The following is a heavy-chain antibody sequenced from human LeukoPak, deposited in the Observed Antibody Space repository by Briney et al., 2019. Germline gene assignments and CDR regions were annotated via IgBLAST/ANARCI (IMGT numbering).Heavy chain of an antibody. V-gene: IGHV3-23*01. D-gene: IGHD6-13*01. CDR1: GFTFSSYA. CDR2: ISSSGAST. Sequence: GGSLRLSCAASGFTFSSYAMNWVRQAPGKGLEWVSTISSSGASTYYADSVKGRFTTSRDNSKNTLYLQMNSLRAEDTAVYYCAKGQYSSSSNWFDPWGQGTLVTVSS. CDR3: AKGQYSSSSNWFDP. J-gene: IGHJ5*02.